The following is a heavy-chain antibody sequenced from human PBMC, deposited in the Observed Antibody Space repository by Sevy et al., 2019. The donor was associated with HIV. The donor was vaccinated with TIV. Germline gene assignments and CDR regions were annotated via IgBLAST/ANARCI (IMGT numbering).Heavy chain of an antibody. CDR3: ARGGVTMVRGVRYYYYYYMDV. V-gene: IGHV4-4*07. CDR1: GGSISSYY. J-gene: IGHJ6*03. D-gene: IGHD3-10*01. Sequence: SETLSLTCTVSGGSISSYYWSWIRQPAGKGLEWIGRIYTSGSTNYNPSLKSRVTMSVDTSKNQFSLKLSSVTAADTAVYYCARGGVTMVRGVRYYYYYYMDVSGKGTSVTVSS. CDR2: IYTSGST.